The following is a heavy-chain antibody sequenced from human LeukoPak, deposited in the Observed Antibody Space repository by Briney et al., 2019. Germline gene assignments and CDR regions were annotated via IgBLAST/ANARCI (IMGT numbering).Heavy chain of an antibody. Sequence: ASVKVSCKASGYTFTGYYMHWVRQPPGQGLEWMGWINPNSGGTNYAQKFQGRVTMTRDTSISTAYMELSRLRSDDTAVYYCARDQRAVARFDPWGQGTLVTVSS. V-gene: IGHV1-2*02. CDR1: GYTFTGYY. CDR2: INPNSGGT. D-gene: IGHD6-19*01. CDR3: ARDQRAVARFDP. J-gene: IGHJ5*02.